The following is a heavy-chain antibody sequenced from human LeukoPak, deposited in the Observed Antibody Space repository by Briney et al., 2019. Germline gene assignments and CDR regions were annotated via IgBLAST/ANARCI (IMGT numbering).Heavy chain of an antibody. V-gene: IGHV4-31*03. CDR3: ARLASQYCSSTSCYRVGAFDI. D-gene: IGHD2-2*01. CDR2: IYYSGST. CDR1: GGSISSGGYY. Sequence: SQTPSLTCTVSGGSISSGGYYWSWIRQHPGKGLEWIGYIYYSGSTYYNPSLKSRVTISVDTSKNQFSLKLSSVTAADTAVYYCARLASQYCSSTSCYRVGAFDIWGQGTMVTVSS. J-gene: IGHJ3*02.